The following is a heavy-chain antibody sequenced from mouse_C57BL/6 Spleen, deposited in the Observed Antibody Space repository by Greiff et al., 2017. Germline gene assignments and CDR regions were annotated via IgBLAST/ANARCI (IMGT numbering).Heavy chain of an antibody. Sequence: QVQLQQPGAELVRPGTSVKLSCKASGYTFTSYWMHWVKQRPGQGLEWIGVIDPSDSYTNYNQKFKGKATLTVDTSSSTAYMQLSSLTSEDSAVYYCARGGVWSFDYWGQGTTLTVSS. CDR1: GYTFTSYW. D-gene: IGHD2-10*02. V-gene: IGHV1-59*01. CDR3: ARGGVWSFDY. CDR2: IDPSDSYT. J-gene: IGHJ2*01.